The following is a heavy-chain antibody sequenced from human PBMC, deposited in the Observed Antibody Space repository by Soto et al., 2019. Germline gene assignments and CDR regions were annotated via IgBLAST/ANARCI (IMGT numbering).Heavy chain of an antibody. CDR1: GFTFSNYA. Sequence: GGSLRLSCVASGFTFSNYAMSWVRQAPGKGLERVSAISGSDGSTYYADSVKGRFTISRDNSKNTLYLQMNSLRAEDTAVFYCAKDSRVTMVRGVIIPPGYWGQGTLVTVSS. V-gene: IGHV3-23*01. CDR2: ISGSDGST. D-gene: IGHD3-10*01. J-gene: IGHJ4*02. CDR3: AKDSRVTMVRGVIIPPGY.